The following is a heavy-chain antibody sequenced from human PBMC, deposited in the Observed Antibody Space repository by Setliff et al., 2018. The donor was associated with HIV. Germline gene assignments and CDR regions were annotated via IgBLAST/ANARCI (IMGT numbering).Heavy chain of an antibody. D-gene: IGHD1-26*01. CDR3: ARLGYSGSLVGAFDI. V-gene: IGHV4-59*01. Sequence: SETLSLTCSISGGSISFYYWNWLRQTPGKGLEWIGYISYTGTTKYNPSLKSRVTISVDTSKNQFSVRLSSVSAADTAVYYCARLGYSGSLVGAFDIWGQGTMVTVSS. CDR2: ISYTGTT. CDR1: GGSISFYY. J-gene: IGHJ3*02.